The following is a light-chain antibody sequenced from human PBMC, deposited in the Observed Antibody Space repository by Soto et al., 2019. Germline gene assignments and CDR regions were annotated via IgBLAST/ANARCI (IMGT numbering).Light chain of an antibody. V-gene: IGKV3-20*01. CDR2: GAS. CDR3: QQYGDSPQT. CDR1: QSLRSSY. J-gene: IGKJ1*01. Sequence: EIVLTQSPGTLSLSPGERATLSCRASQSLRSSYLAWYQQKPGQAPRLLIYGASSRATGIPDRFSGSGSGTEFTLTISSLQSEDFAVYYCQQYGDSPQTFGPGTKVDIK.